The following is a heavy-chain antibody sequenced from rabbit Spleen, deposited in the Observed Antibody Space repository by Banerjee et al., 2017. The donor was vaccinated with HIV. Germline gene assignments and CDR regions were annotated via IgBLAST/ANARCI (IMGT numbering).Heavy chain of an antibody. V-gene: IGHV1S45*01. D-gene: IGHD3-1*01. CDR2: IYAGDSVST. J-gene: IGHJ3*01. CDR3: ASEYVAGRYGL. CDR1: GFSFSNKAV. Sequence: QEQLVESGGGLVKPEGSLKLSCTASGFSFSNKAVMCWVRQAPGKGLEWIACIYAGDSVSTAYASWAKGRFTISKTSSTTVTLQMTSLTVADTATYFCASEYVAGRYGLWGQGTLVTVS.